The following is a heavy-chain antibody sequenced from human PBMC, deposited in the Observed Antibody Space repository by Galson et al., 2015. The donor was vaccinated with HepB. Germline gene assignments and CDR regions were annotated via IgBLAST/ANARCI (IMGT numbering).Heavy chain of an antibody. CDR2: IYYSGST. J-gene: IGHJ4*02. V-gene: IGHV4-59*01. Sequence: SETLSLTCTVSGGSISSYYWSWIRQPPGKGLEWIGYIYYSGSTNYNPSLKSRVTISVDTSKNQFSLKLSSVTAADTAVYYCARGYRYYDSSLRPAYFDYWGQGTLVTVSS. CDR3: ARGYRYYDSSLRPAYFDY. D-gene: IGHD3-22*01. CDR1: GGSISSYY.